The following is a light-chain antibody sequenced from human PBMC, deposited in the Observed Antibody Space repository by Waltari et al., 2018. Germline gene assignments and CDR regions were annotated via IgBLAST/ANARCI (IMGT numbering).Light chain of an antibody. J-gene: IGLJ3*02. Sequence: QSALTQPRSVSGSPGQSVTIPCTGTSSDVGGSKYVSWYQPHPGKAPKLMIFDVRKRPSGVPDRFSGSKSGSTASLTISGLQAEDEADYYCCSYAGSRWVFGGGTKLTVL. CDR3: CSYAGSRWV. V-gene: IGLV2-11*01. CDR1: SSDVGGSKY. CDR2: DVR.